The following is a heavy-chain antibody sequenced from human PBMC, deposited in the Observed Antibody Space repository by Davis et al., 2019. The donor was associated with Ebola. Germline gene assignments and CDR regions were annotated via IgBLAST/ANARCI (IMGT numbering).Heavy chain of an antibody. Sequence: PGGSLRLSCAASGFTFSSYAMSWVRQAAGKGLEWVSAISGSGGATYYSDSVKGRFTISRDNSKNTMYLQMNSLRAEDTAVYYCARGDPISSTPVTTFDYWGQGTLVTVSS. CDR3: ARGDPISSTPVTTFDY. J-gene: IGHJ4*02. D-gene: IGHD4-11*01. CDR2: ISGSGGAT. CDR1: GFTFSSYA. V-gene: IGHV3-23*01.